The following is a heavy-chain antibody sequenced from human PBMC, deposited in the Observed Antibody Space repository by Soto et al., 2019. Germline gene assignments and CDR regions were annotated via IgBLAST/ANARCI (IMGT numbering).Heavy chain of an antibody. D-gene: IGHD3-10*01. CDR2: IYPVDSDT. Sequence: EVQLVQSGAEVKKPGESLKISCKGSGYSFTSYWIGWVRQMPGKGLEWMGTIYPVDSDTRYSPSFQGQVTISADKSISPAYLQWSSLNASDTAMYYCARHAITMVRDSEDPYFDYWGQGTLVTFSS. CDR3: ARHAITMVRDSEDPYFDY. V-gene: IGHV5-51*01. CDR1: GYSFTSYW. J-gene: IGHJ4*02.